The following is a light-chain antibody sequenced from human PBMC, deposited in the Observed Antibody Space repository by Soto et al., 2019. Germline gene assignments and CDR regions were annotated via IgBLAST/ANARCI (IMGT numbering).Light chain of an antibody. CDR1: QSVSSSY. Sequence: EIVMTQSPATLSVSPGEGATLSCRASQSVSSSYLAWYQQKPGQAPRLLILGASSRATGIPDRFSGSGSGTDFTLTISRLEPEDFAVYYCQYYGTSPKPVGHGTKVDSK. CDR3: QYYGTSPKP. V-gene: IGKV3-20*01. J-gene: IGKJ1*01. CDR2: GAS.